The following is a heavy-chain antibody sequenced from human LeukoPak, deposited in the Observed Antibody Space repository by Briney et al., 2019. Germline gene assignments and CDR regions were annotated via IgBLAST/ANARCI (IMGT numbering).Heavy chain of an antibody. V-gene: IGHV4-59*02. CDR3: VEGEQWPAFDR. CDR1: GGSVSNNY. D-gene: IGHD6-19*01. CDR2: LYHSATT. Sequence: SETLSLTCSVSGGSVSNNYWSWIRQPPGKGLEWIGNLYHSATTNYNPSLQSRVTISADTSKNQFSLRLTSVTAADTALYYCVEGEQWPAFDRWGQGILVTVSS. J-gene: IGHJ4*02.